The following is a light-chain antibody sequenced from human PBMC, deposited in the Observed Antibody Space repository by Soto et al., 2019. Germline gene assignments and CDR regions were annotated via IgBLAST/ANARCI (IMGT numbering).Light chain of an antibody. CDR2: DVR. Sequence: QSALTQPASVSGSPGQSITISCTGTSSDVGGCNYVSCYQHHPGKAPKLMIYDVRNGPSGVSKRFSGSKSGNTASLTSCGLQSEDAAEGYCSSYTHSSTDVFGSGTKVPAL. CDR1: SSDVGGCNY. J-gene: IGLJ1*01. CDR3: SSYTHSSTDV. V-gene: IGLV2-14*03.